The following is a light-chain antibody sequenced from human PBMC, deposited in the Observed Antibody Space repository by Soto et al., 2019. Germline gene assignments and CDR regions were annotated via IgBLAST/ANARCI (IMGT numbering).Light chain of an antibody. CDR1: QSVTSNY. Sequence: IVLTQSPGTLSLSRGERATLSCRASQSVTSNYLAWYQQKPGQAPRLLMYGASTRATGIPDRFSGNGSGTDFTLTIMRLEPEDLVVYYCKQYDSSLWTFGQGTKAEIK. V-gene: IGKV3-20*01. J-gene: IGKJ1*01. CDR3: KQYDSSLWT. CDR2: GAS.